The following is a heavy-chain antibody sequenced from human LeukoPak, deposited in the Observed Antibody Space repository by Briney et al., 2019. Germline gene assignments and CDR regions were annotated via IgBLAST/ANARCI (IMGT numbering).Heavy chain of an antibody. J-gene: IGHJ4*02. D-gene: IGHD6-6*01. Sequence: GVSLRLSSAASGFTFSSYGMHWVRQAPGKGLEWVAFIESDGSITRYADSVKGRLTTSRDNSKNTLSLQMNSLRPDDTALYYCARDQYRSSNYFDSWGQGTLVTVSS. CDR1: GFTFSSYG. CDR3: ARDQYRSSNYFDS. CDR2: IESDGSIT. V-gene: IGHV3-30*02.